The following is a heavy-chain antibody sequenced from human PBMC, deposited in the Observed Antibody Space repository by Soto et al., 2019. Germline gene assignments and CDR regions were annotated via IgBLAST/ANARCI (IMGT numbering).Heavy chain of an antibody. D-gene: IGHD6-19*01. J-gene: IGHJ4*02. CDR1: GYTFTSSG. V-gene: IGHV1-18*01. CDR3: ARTVAGYFDS. CDR2: LSTYNGDT. Sequence: QVQLVQSGAEVKKPRASVKVSCKASGYTFTSSGISWVRQAPGQGPEWMGWLSTYNGDTNYAQKFQGTVTMTTDTSTSTAYMNLSSLRSDDRAVYYCARTVAGYFDSWGQGTLVTVSS.